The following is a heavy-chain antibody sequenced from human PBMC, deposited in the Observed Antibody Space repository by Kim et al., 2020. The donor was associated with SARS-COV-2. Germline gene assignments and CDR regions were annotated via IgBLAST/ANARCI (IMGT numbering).Heavy chain of an antibody. CDR2: ISYDGSIK. J-gene: IGHJ4*02. D-gene: IGHD2-21*02. Sequence: GGSLRLSCAASGFTFSSYAMHWVRQAPGKGLEWVAVISYDGSIKYYADSVKGRFTISRDNSKNTLYLQMNSLRAEDTAVYYCARAPEGGDNDYWGQRTLVTVSS. CDR1: GFTFSSYA. CDR3: ARAPEGGDNDY. V-gene: IGHV3-30*04.